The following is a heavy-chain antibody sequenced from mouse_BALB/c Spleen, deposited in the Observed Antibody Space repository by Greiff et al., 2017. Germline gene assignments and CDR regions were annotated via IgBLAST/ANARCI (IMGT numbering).Heavy chain of an antibody. CDR3: TRARVYDYEYYFDY. D-gene: IGHD2-4*01. Sequence: QVQLQQSGAELVKPGASVKLSCKASGYTFTSYYMYWVKQRPGQGLEWIGEINPSNGGTNFNEKFKSKATLTVDKSSSTAYMQLSSLTSEDSAVHYCTRARVYDYEYYFDYWGQGTTLTVSS. V-gene: IGHV1S81*02. CDR1: GYTFTSYY. J-gene: IGHJ2*01. CDR2: INPSNGGT.